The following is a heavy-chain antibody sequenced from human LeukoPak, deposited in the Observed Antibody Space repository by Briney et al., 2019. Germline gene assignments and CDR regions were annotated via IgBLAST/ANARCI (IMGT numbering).Heavy chain of an antibody. CDR3: ARSIAGDGPTHNWFGP. D-gene: IGHD6-13*01. CDR1: GGPITTTSTY. Sequence: KPSETLSLTCTVSGGPITTTSTYWGWIRQPPGKGLEWIGSIYYSGTTYYNPSLKSRVTIFLDTSKNQFSLKLSSVTAADMATYYCARSIAGDGPTHNWFGPWGQGALVTVSS. V-gene: IGHV4-39*01. CDR2: IYYSGTT. J-gene: IGHJ5*02.